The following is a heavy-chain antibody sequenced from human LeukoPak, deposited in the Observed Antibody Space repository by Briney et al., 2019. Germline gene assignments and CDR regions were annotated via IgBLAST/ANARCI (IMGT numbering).Heavy chain of an antibody. V-gene: IGHV3-23*01. CDR2: ISGSGGST. J-gene: IGHJ3*02. Sequence: HPGGSLRLSCAASGFTFSSCAMSWVRQAPGKGLEWVSAISGSGGSTYYAASVRGRFTISRDNSKNTVYLQMNSLRAEDTAIYYCAKAVGSSGYFSRDAFDIWGQGTMVTVSS. D-gene: IGHD3-22*01. CDR1: GFTFSSCA. CDR3: AKAVGSSGYFSRDAFDI.